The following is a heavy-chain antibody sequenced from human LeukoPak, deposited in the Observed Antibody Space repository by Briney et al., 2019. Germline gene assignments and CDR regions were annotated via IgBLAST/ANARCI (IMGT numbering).Heavy chain of an antibody. J-gene: IGHJ4*02. V-gene: IGHV1-69*13. CDR3: ARERAYYDFWSGQCFDY. Sequence: SVKVSCKASGGTFSSYAISWVRQAPGQGLEWMGGIIPIFGTANYAQKFQGRVTITADESTSTAYMELSSLRSEDTAVYYCARERAYYDFWSGQCFDYWGQGTLVTVSS. D-gene: IGHD3-3*01. CDR1: GGTFSSYA. CDR2: IIPIFGTA.